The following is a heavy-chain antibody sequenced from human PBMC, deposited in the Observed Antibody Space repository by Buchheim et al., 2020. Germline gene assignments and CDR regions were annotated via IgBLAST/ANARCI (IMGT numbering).Heavy chain of an antibody. CDR1: GGSFSGYY. J-gene: IGHJ4*02. D-gene: IGHD6-19*01. V-gene: IGHV4-34*01. Sequence: QVQLQQWGAGLLKPSETLSLTCAVYGGSFSGYYWSWIRQPPGKGLEWIGEINHSGSTNYNPSLKSRVTISVDTSKHQFSLKLSSVTAADTAVYYCARGSGIAVAGTFDYWGQGTL. CDR2: INHSGST. CDR3: ARGSGIAVAGTFDY.